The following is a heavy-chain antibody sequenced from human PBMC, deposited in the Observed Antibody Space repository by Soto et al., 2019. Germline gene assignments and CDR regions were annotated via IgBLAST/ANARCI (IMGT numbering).Heavy chain of an antibody. CDR3: ARDRSGYGDY. CDR2: IYYSGST. CDR1: GGSISSVDYY. Sequence: PSETLSLTCTVSGGSISSVDYYWSWIRQPPGKGLEWIGYIYYSGSTYYNTSLKSRVTISVDTSKNQFSLKLSSVTAADTAVYYCARDRSGYGDYWGQGTLVTVSS. D-gene: IGHD5-12*01. V-gene: IGHV4-30-4*01. J-gene: IGHJ4*02.